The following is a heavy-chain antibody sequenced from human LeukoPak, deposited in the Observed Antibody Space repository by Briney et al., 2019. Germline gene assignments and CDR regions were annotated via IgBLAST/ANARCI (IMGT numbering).Heavy chain of an antibody. Sequence: PSQTLSLTCIVSGGSISSGGYYWNWIRQHPGKGLEWIGYIYYSGSTYYNPSLKSRVIISADTSKNQFSLKLTSVTAADTAVYYCARGPPPMYSSSRTSDYWGQGTLVTVSS. CDR3: ARGPPPMYSSSRTSDY. V-gene: IGHV4-31*03. D-gene: IGHD6-13*01. CDR2: IYYSGST. J-gene: IGHJ4*02. CDR1: GGSISSGGYY.